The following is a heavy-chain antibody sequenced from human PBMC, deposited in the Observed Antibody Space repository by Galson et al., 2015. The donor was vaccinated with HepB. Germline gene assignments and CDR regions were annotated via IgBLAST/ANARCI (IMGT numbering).Heavy chain of an antibody. CDR1: GFTFSSYA. D-gene: IGHD7-27*01. CDR3: ARDNDPSRNWVDGLIYDGLAV. J-gene: IGHJ6*02. V-gene: IGHV3-30*04. CDR2: ISYDGSNK. Sequence: SLRLSCAASGFTFSSYALHWVRQAPGKGLEWVAVISYDGSNKNYADSVKGRFTISRDESRNTLHLQMNSLRAEDTAIYYCARDNDPSRNWVDGLIYDGLAVWGQGTPVPVSS.